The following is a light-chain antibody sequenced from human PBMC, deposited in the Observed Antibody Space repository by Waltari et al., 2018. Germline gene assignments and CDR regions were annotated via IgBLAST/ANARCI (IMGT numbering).Light chain of an antibody. J-gene: IGLJ3*02. Sequence: SYELTQPPSVSVSPGQTASITCPGEMLRIKDASWYQQKPGQSPVVVIYEDMNRPSGIPERFSGSRSASLTISGLKTEDEAHYYCQSYDGRNHWVFGGGTKLTVL. CDR1: MLRIKD. V-gene: IGLV3-1*01. CDR3: QSYDGRNHWV. CDR2: EDM.